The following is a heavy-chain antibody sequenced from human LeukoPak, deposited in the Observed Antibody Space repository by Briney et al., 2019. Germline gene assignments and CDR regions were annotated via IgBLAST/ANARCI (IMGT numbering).Heavy chain of an antibody. J-gene: IGHJ6*03. Sequence: SETLSLTCTVSGGSISSSSYYWGWIRQPPGKGLEWIGSISYSGSTYYNMSLKSRVTISVDTSKNQFSLKLSSVTAADTAVYYCARVIGWSPLYYYYYYMDVWGKGTTVTVSS. CDR1: GGSISSSSYY. D-gene: IGHD6-19*01. V-gene: IGHV4-39*07. CDR3: ARVIGWSPLYYYYYYMDV. CDR2: ISYSGST.